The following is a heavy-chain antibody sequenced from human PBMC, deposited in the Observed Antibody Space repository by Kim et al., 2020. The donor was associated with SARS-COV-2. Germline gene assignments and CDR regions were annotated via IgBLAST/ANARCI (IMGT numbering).Heavy chain of an antibody. D-gene: IGHD3-10*01. Sequence: ANNDQKVQGRVPFTADKSTSTAYMELSSLGSEDTAVYYCARRSRDSELDYWGQGTLVTVSS. CDR3: ARRSRDSELDY. CDR2: A. J-gene: IGHJ4*02. V-gene: IGHV1-69*02.